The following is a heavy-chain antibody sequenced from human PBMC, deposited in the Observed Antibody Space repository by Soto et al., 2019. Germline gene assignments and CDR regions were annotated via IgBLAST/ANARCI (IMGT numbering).Heavy chain of an antibody. V-gene: IGHV1-69*01. D-gene: IGHD1-26*01. CDR1: GGVFRNYA. CDR3: ARDRWGSYSFDS. Sequence: QVQLVQSGAEVKKPGSSVKVSCKASGGVFRNYAINWVRQAPGQGLEWMGGIIPVFGTADYPQKFQGRVTITADESTTKAYMELTSLKTADTAVYFCARDRWGSYSFDSWGQGTLVTVAS. CDR2: IIPVFGTA. J-gene: IGHJ5*01.